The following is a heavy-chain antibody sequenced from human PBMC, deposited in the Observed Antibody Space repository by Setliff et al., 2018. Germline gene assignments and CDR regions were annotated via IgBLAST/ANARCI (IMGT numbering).Heavy chain of an antibody. J-gene: IGHJ6*03. CDR2: INTNTGNP. CDR1: GYTFSSYA. CDR3: ARASRFGTTVYRGSYYMDV. Sequence: ASVKVSCKASGYTFSSYAMNWVRQAPGQGLEWMGWINTNTGNPTYAQDFTGRFVFSLDTSVSTAYLQISSLKAEDTAVYYCARASRFGTTVYRGSYYMDVWGKGTTVTVSS. V-gene: IGHV7-4-1*02. D-gene: IGHD4-4*01.